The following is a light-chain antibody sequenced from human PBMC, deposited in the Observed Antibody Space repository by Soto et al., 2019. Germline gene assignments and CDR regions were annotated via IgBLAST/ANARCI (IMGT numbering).Light chain of an antibody. CDR3: MHALQIPLT. CDR2: MGS. Sequence: DLVMTQSPVSLPVTPGEPASISCRSSQSLLHSHGYTYLDWYLQKPGQSPQLLIYMGSTRASGVXDXXSGSGSDTDFTLKISRVEAEDVGVYYCMHALQIPLTFGGGTKVEIK. J-gene: IGKJ4*01. CDR1: QSLLHSHGYTY. V-gene: IGKV2-28*01.